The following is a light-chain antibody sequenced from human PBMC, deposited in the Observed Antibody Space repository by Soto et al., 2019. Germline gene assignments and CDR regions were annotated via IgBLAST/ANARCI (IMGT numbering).Light chain of an antibody. V-gene: IGLV1-51*01. J-gene: IGLJ2*01. CDR2: DNN. CDR3: DSWDNSLSVVL. CDR1: SSNIGNNY. Sequence: QSVLTQPPSVSAAPGQRVTISCSGSSSNIGNNYVSWYQQLPGTAPKLLIYDNNKRPSGIPDRFSGSTSGTSATLAIAGLLTGDEADYYCDSWDNSLSVVLFGGGTKLTVL.